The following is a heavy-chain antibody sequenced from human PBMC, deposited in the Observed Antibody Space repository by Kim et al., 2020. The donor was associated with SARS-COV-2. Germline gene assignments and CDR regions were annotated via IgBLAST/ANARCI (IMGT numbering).Heavy chain of an antibody. V-gene: IGHV1-18*04. CDR2: ISAYNGNT. CDR1: GYTFTSYG. D-gene: IGHD2-15*01. Sequence: ASVKVSCKASGYTFTSYGISWVRQAPGQGPEWMGWISAYNGNTNYAQKLQGRVTLTTDTSTSTDYMELRSLGSDDTAVYYCARDQGPDIVVVVAATWGFDYWGQGTLVTVSS. CDR3: ARDQGPDIVVVVAATWGFDY. J-gene: IGHJ4*02.